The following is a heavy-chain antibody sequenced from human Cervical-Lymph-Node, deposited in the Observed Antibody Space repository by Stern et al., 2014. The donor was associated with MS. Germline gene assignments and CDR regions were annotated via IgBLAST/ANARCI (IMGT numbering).Heavy chain of an antibody. J-gene: IGHJ4*02. Sequence: VQLVESGGGVVQPGRSLRLSCAASGFTFSSYGMHWVRQAPGQGLEWVAVRWYDGSNKYYADSVKGRFTISRDNSKNTLYLQMNSLRAEDTAVYYCARGLNTFGYWGQGTLVTVSS. CDR3: ARGLNTFGY. V-gene: IGHV3-33*01. CDR2: RWYDGSNK. CDR1: GFTFSSYG. D-gene: IGHD3-16*01.